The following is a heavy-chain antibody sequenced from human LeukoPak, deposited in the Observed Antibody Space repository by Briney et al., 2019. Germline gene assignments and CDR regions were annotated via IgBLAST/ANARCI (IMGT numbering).Heavy chain of an antibody. CDR2: IRYDGRNK. V-gene: IGHV3-30*02. J-gene: IGHJ4*02. CDR3: AKAGPYYYDSSGSIDC. D-gene: IGHD3-22*01. CDR1: GFTFSSYG. Sequence: GGSLRLSCAASGFTFSSYGMHWVRQAPGKGLEWVAFIRYDGRNKYYADSVKGRFTISRDNSKNTLYLQMNSLRAEDTAVYYCAKAGPYYYDSSGSIDCWGQGTLVSASS.